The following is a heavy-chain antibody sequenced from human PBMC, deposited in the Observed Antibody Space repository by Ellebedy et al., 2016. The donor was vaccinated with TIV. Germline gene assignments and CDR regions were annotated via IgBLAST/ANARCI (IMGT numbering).Heavy chain of an antibody. J-gene: IGHJ4*02. V-gene: IGHV4-31*01. CDR1: GTSVNTFSYF. Sequence: MPSETLSLTCSVSGTSVNTFSYFWSWIRQYPGRGLEWIGYIHSSGNTYHNPSLKSQFNMSIDLAKNQFSLKLSSVTAADTAVYYCARRGTYYFDYWGQGALVTVSS. D-gene: IGHD3-16*01. CDR2: IHSSGNT. CDR3: ARRGTYYFDY.